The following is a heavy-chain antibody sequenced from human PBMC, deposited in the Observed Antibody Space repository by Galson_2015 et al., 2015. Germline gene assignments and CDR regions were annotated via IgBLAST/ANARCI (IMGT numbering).Heavy chain of an antibody. CDR1: GGSISATSYY. J-gene: IGHJ5*02. D-gene: IGHD6-13*01. CDR3: ARHEVRPQQMVINWLDP. V-gene: IGHV4-39*01. Sequence: ETLSLTCSVSGGSISATSYYWGWIRQTPGKGLQWIGTTHYSGRTYYNPSLKSRVTLSVDTPKNQFSLRLASVTAADTAVYYCARHEVRPQQMVINWLDPWGQGTLVTVSS. CDR2: THYSGRT.